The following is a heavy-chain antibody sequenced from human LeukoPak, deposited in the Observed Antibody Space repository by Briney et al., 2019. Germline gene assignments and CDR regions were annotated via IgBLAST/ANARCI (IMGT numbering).Heavy chain of an antibody. D-gene: IGHD3-10*01. Sequence: ASETLSLTCAVSGGSISSGGYSWSWIRQPPGKGLEWIGYIYHSGSTYYNPSLKSRVTISVDRSKNQFSLKLSSVTAADTAVYYCARVSRAYYYGSGSHPIDYWGQGTLVTVSS. CDR3: ARVSRAYYYGSGSHPIDY. J-gene: IGHJ4*02. CDR1: GGSISSGGYS. V-gene: IGHV4-30-2*01. CDR2: IYHSGST.